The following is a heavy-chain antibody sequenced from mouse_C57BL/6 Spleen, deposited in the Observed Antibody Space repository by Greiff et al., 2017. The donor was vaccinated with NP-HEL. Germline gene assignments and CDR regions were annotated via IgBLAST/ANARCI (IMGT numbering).Heavy chain of an antibody. D-gene: IGHD2-10*02. V-gene: IGHV1-81*01. CDR1: GYTFTSYG. CDR3: ARAEYLRPMDY. Sequence: VQLQQSGAELARPGASVKLSCKASGYTFTSYGISWVKQRTGQGLEWIGEIYPRSGNTYYNEKFKGKATLTADKSSITAYMELRSLTSEDSAVYFCARAEYLRPMDYWGQGTSVTVSS. J-gene: IGHJ4*01. CDR2: IYPRSGNT.